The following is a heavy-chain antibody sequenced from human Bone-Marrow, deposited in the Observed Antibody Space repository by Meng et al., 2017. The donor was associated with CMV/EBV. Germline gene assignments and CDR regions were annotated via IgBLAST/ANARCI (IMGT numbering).Heavy chain of an antibody. CDR2: IIPIFGTA. Sequence: SVKVSCKASGYTFTGYYMHWVRQAPGQGLEWMGGIIPIFGTANYAQKFQGRVTITTDESTSTAYMELSSLRSEDTAVYYCARAHDPYYYYGMDVWGQGTTVTVSS. CDR1: GYTFTGYY. J-gene: IGHJ6*02. V-gene: IGHV1-69*05. CDR3: ARAHDPYYYYGMDV. D-gene: IGHD1-1*01.